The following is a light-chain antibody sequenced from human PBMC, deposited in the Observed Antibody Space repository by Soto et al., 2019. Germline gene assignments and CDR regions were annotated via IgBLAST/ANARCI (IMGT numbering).Light chain of an antibody. Sequence: QSVLTQPPSASGSPGQSVTISCTGTKNDIGVYDFVSWYQHHPGKAPRLIIYEVVQRPSGVPDRFSGSKSGNTASLTVSGLQAADEDDYFCKSYAGSNTYVLGSGTKVT. CDR2: EVV. CDR3: KSYAGSNTYV. V-gene: IGLV2-8*01. J-gene: IGLJ1*01. CDR1: KNDIGVYDF.